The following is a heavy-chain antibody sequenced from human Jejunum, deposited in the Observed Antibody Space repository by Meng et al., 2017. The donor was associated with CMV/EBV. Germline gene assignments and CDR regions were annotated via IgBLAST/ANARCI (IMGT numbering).Heavy chain of an antibody. CDR2: IKSKSDGAKT. CDR1: FNFRNTW. J-gene: IGHJ6*02. CDR3: ATSGLNYYGIDV. Sequence: FNFRNTWMTWVRQVPGKGLEWLGRIKSKSDGAKTDYPAPLKGRVTISRDDSRNTLYLEMNALTTEDTGVYYCATSGLNYYGIDVWGQGTTVTVSS. V-gene: IGHV3-15*05. D-gene: IGHD3/OR15-3a*01.